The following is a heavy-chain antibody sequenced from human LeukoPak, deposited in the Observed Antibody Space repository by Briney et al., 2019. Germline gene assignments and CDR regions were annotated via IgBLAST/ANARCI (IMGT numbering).Heavy chain of an antibody. CDR3: ARGVNDYGDYGPDLLY. V-gene: IGHV1-46*01. CDR2: INPSGGST. J-gene: IGHJ4*02. D-gene: IGHD4-17*01. CDR1: GYTFTSYY. Sequence: GASVKVSCKASGYTFTSYYMHWVRQAPGQGLEWMGIINPSGGSTSYAQKFQSRVTMTRDTSTSTVYMELSSLRSEDTAVYYCARGVNDYGDYGPDLLYWGQGTLVTVSS.